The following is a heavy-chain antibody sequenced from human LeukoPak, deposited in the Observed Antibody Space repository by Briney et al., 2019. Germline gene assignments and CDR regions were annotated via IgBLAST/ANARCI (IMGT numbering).Heavy chain of an antibody. V-gene: IGHV4-59*01. J-gene: IGHJ4*02. CDR1: GGSISSYY. CDR2: IYYSGST. Sequence: SETLSLTCTVSGGSISSYYWSWIRQPPGKGLEWIGYIYYSGSTNYNPSLKSRVTISVDTSKNQFSLKLSSVTAADTAVYFCARGSYSGSHFDYWGQGTLVTVSS. D-gene: IGHD5-12*01. CDR3: ARGSYSGSHFDY.